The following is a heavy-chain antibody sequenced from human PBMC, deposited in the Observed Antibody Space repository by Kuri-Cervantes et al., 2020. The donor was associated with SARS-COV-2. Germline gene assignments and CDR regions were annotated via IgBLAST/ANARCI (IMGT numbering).Heavy chain of an antibody. D-gene: IGHD2-8*01. CDR3: ARRFGHNDFVY. J-gene: IGHJ4*02. CDR1: GYSFTSYW. Sequence: GGSLRLSCKGSGYSFTSYWIGWVRQMPGKGLEWMGIIYPGDSDTRYSPSFQGQVTISADKSISTAYLQWSSLKASDTAMYYCARRFGHNDFVYWGQGTLVTVSS. CDR2: IYPGDSDT. V-gene: IGHV5-51*01.